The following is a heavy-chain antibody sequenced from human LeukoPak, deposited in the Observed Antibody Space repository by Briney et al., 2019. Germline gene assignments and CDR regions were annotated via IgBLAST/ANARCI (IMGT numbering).Heavy chain of an antibody. CDR3: AKDLDGGNDY. V-gene: IGHV3-23*01. CDR1: GFTFSTYA. J-gene: IGHJ4*02. Sequence: GGSLRLSCEASGFTFSTYAMSWVRQAPGNGLDWVSSISATGGTTYYADSVKGRFTISRDSSKNTLYLQMNGLRAEDTAVYYCAKDLDGGNDYWGQGTLVTVSS. D-gene: IGHD4-23*01. CDR2: ISATGGTT.